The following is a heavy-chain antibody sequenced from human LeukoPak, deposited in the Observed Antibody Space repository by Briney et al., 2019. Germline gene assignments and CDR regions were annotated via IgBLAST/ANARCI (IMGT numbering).Heavy chain of an antibody. Sequence: GGSLRLSCAASGFIFDDHGMHWVRQAPGKGLEWVSGISWSSGIIGYADSVKGRFTISRDNAKNLLYLQMNSLRVEDTAVYFCARDRDSGSLLFGDAFDIWGQGTMVTVSS. CDR3: ARDRDSGSLLFGDAFDI. CDR2: ISWSSGII. J-gene: IGHJ3*02. V-gene: IGHV3-9*01. D-gene: IGHD1-26*01. CDR1: GFIFDDHG.